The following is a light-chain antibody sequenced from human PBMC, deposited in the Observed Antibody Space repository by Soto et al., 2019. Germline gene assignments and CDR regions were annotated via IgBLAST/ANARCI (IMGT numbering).Light chain of an antibody. Sequence: IPMTEPPSTLSASVGDRVTITCRASQSISRWLAWYQQKPGKAPKLLIHDATSVESGVPSRFSGSGSGTEFTLTISSLQPDDFATYYGQQYNSYWSFGQGTKVYIK. CDR3: QQYNSYWS. CDR2: DAT. V-gene: IGKV1-5*01. J-gene: IGKJ1*01. CDR1: QSISRW.